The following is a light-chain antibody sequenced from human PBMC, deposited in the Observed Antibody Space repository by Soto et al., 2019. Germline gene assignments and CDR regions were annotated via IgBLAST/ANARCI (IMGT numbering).Light chain of an antibody. Sequence: IQLTQYTSSLSASVGDRVTITCRASQSINNWLAWYQQKPGKAPKFLIYDASTLETGVPSRFSGSASGTEFTLTISGLQPEDVASYYCQQYDTYPLTFGGGTKVDIK. V-gene: IGKV1-5*01. CDR2: DAS. J-gene: IGKJ4*01. CDR1: QSINNW. CDR3: QQYDTYPLT.